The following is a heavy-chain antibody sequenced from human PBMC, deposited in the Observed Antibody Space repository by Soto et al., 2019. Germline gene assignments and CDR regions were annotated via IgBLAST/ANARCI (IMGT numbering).Heavy chain of an antibody. D-gene: IGHD4-17*01. J-gene: IGHJ4*02. CDR2: ISANNGNT. CDR3: ARDRGDYDYGDPDDYFDY. V-gene: IGHV1-18*01. Sequence: ASVKVSCKASGYTFTSYGISWVRQAPGQGLEWMGWISANNGNTNYAQKLQGRVTMTTDTSTSTAYMELSSLRSDDTAVYYCARDRGDYDYGDPDDYFDYWGQGTLVTVSS. CDR1: GYTFTSYG.